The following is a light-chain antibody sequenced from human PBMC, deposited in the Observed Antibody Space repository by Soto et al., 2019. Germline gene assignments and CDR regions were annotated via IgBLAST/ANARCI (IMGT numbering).Light chain of an antibody. CDR1: NIGTKS. J-gene: IGLJ1*01. CDR2: DDS. V-gene: IGLV3-21*02. Sequence: SYELTQPPSVSVAPGQTAKFTCGGNNIGTKSVQWYQQKSGQAPVLVVYDDSDRPSGTPERFSSSNFGNTATLTISNVEAGDEADYYCQVWDSSGDHYVFGTGTKVTVL. CDR3: QVWDSSGDHYV.